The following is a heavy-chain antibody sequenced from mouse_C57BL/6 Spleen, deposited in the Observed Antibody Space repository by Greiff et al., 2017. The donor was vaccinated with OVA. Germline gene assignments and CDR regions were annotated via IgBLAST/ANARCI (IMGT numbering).Heavy chain of an antibody. CDR1: GYAFSSSW. J-gene: IGHJ4*01. CDR2: IYPGDGDT. D-gene: IGHD1-1*01. Sequence: VQLQQSGPELVKPGASVKISCKASGYAFSSSWMNWVKQRPGKGLEWIGRIYPGDGDTNYNGKFKGKATLTADKSSSTAYMQLSSLTSEDSAVYFCARYYGSSTGNAMDGWGKGTSVTVSS. V-gene: IGHV1-82*01. CDR3: ARYYGSSTGNAMDG.